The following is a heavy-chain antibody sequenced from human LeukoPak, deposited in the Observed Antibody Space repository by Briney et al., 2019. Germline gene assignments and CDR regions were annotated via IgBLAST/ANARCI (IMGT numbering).Heavy chain of an antibody. V-gene: IGHV3-30*02. CDR2: IRYDGSKK. CDR1: GFTFSSYG. J-gene: IGHJ4*02. D-gene: IGHD3-10*01. Sequence: PGGSLRLSCAASGFTFSSYGMHWVRQAPGKGLEWVAFIRYDGSKKYYADSVKGRFTISRDNSKNTLYLQMNSLRAEDTAVYYCAKDYYGSGSYGGFVDYWGQGTLVTVSS. CDR3: AKDYYGSGSYGGFVDY.